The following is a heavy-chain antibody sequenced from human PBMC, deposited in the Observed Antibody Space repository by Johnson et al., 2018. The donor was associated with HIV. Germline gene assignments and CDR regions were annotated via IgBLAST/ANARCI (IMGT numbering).Heavy chain of an antibody. D-gene: IGHD2-2*01. CDR3: ARVGEYCSSTSCSGAFDI. J-gene: IGHJ3*02. V-gene: IGHV3-20*04. Sequence: VQLVESGGGVVRPGGSLRLSCAASGFTFDDYGMSWVRQAPGKGLEWVSGINWNGGSTGYADSVKGRFTISRDNAKKSLYLQMNSLRAEDTALYYCARVGEYCSSTSCSGAFDIWGQGTMVTVSS. CDR1: GFTFDDYG. CDR2: INWNGGST.